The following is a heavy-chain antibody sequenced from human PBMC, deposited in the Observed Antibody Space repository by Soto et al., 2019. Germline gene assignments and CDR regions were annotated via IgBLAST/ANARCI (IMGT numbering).Heavy chain of an antibody. CDR2: INPSGGST. CDR3: ASDYSNPRNYYYYGMDV. CDR1: GYTFISYG. J-gene: IGHJ6*02. Sequence: ASVKVSCKASGYTFISYGISWVRQAPGQGLEWMGIINPSGGSTSYAQKFQGRVTMTRDTSTSTVYMELSSLRSEDTAVYYCASDYSNPRNYYYYGMDVWGQGTTVTVSS. D-gene: IGHD4-4*01. V-gene: IGHV1-46*01.